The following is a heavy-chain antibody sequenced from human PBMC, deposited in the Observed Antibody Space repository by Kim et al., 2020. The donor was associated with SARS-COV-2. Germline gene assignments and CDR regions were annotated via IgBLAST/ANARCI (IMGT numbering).Heavy chain of an antibody. J-gene: IGHJ4*02. Sequence: GGSLRLSCAVSGFTFRSYAMSWVRQAPGKGLEWVSAIGDSGVSTYYADSVKGRFTISRDISKNTLYLQMNSLRAEDTAIYYCAKVGRERGDYFYFDYWGQGTLVTVSS. CDR1: GFTFRSYA. CDR3: AKVGRERGDYFYFDY. D-gene: IGHD4-17*01. V-gene: IGHV3-23*01. CDR2: IGDSGVST.